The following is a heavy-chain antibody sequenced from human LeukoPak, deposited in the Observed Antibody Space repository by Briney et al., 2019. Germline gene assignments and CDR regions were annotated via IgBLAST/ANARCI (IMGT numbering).Heavy chain of an antibody. CDR2: ITPLFNTP. V-gene: IGHV1-69*01. J-gene: IGHJ4*02. CDR3: ARITYCGSDCGI. CDR1: GGTFCTST. D-gene: IGHD2-21*02. Sequence: ASVKVSCKASGGTFCTSTISWVRQAPGQGLEWMGGITPLFNTPSYAQKFQGRVTTSADESTSTAYMELNSLTSDDTAIYYCARITYCGSDCGIWGQGTVVTVSS.